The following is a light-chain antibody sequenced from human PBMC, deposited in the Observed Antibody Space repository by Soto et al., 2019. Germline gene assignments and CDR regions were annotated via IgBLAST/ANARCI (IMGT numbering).Light chain of an antibody. CDR2: MAS. Sequence: DIQMTQSPSTLSASVVDRVTITCRASQSIDIWLAWYQQKPGQPPKLLIYMASTLERGVPSRFSGSGSGTEFTLTISSLQPDDFATYYCQQYNVYWTFGQGTKVDI. CDR3: QQYNVYWT. J-gene: IGKJ1*01. V-gene: IGKV1-5*03. CDR1: QSIDIW.